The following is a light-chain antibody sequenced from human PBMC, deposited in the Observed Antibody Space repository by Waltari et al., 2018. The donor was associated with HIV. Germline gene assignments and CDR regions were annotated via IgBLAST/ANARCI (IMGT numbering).Light chain of an antibody. Sequence: QSVLTQPPSVSAAPGQKVTIPCSGSSPTIGNNYVSWYQQLPGTAPKLLIYDNNKRPSGIPDRFSGSKSGTSATLGITGLQTGDEADYYCGTWDSSLSAVGVFGGGTKLTVL. CDR2: DNN. CDR3: GTWDSSLSAVGV. V-gene: IGLV1-51*01. J-gene: IGLJ3*02. CDR1: SPTIGNNY.